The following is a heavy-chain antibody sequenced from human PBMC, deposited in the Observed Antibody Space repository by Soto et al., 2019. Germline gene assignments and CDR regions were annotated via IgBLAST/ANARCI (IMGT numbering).Heavy chain of an antibody. Sequence: GGSLRLSCAASGFTFSSYAMSWVRQAPGKGLEWVSSISSSSSYIYYADSVKGRFTISRDNAKNSLYLQMNSLRAEDTAVYYCARVSWAVAGTGNAFDIWGQGTMVTVSS. CDR1: GFTFSSYA. CDR2: ISSSSSYI. J-gene: IGHJ3*02. D-gene: IGHD6-19*01. V-gene: IGHV3-21*01. CDR3: ARVSWAVAGTGNAFDI.